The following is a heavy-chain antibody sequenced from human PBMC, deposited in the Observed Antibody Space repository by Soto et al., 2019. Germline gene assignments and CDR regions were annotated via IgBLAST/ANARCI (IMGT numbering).Heavy chain of an antibody. J-gene: IGHJ6*02. CDR2: FDPEDGET. Sequence: ASVKVSCKVSGYTLTELSMHWVRQAPGKGLEWMGGFDPEDGETIYAQKFQGRVTMTEDTSTDTAYMELSSLRSEDTAVYYCATDKPAAGIGYFSYSGMDVWGQGNTVTVSS. V-gene: IGHV1-24*01. CDR3: ATDKPAAGIGYFSYSGMDV. CDR1: GYTLTELS. D-gene: IGHD6-13*01.